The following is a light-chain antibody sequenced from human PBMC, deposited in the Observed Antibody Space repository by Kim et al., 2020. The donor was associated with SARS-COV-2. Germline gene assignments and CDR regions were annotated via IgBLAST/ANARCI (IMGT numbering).Light chain of an antibody. V-gene: IGLV3-21*04. J-gene: IGLJ3*02. CDR2: YDS. CDR1: NVGSKS. Sequence: AQGKTAGITGGGNNVGSKSVPWYQQKPGQAPVLVIYYDSDRPPGIPERFSGSNSGNTATLPISRVEAGDEADYYCQVWDSSSDHWVFGGGTQLTVL. CDR3: QVWDSSSDHWV.